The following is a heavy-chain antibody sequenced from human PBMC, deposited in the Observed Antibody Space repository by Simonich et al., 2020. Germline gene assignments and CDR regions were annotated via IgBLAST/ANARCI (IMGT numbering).Heavy chain of an antibody. CDR2: ISTYNDNT. CDR3: ARDQGGRAAAATDY. D-gene: IGHD6-13*01. V-gene: IGHV1-18*01. J-gene: IGHJ4*02. CDR1: GYTFTSFG. Sequence: QVQLVQSGAEVKKPGDSVKVSCKASGYTFTSFGISWVRQAPGQGLEGMGMISTYNDNTNYAQKLQGRVTMTPDTSTSTAYMERRSLRSDDTAGYYCARDQGGRAAAATDYWGQGTLVTVSS.